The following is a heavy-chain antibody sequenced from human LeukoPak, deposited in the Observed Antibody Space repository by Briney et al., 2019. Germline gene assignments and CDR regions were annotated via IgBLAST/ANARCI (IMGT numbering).Heavy chain of an antibody. CDR2: INPNSGGT. D-gene: IGHD2-8*01. J-gene: IGHJ4*02. CDR1: GYTFTGYY. CDR3: ARLEYCTNGVCYTIDY. V-gene: IGHV1-2*02. Sequence: GASVKVSCKASGYTFTGYYMHWVRQAPGQGLEWMGWINPNSGGTNCAQKFQGRVTMTRDTSISTAYMELSRLRSDDTAVYYCARLEYCTNGVCYTIDYWGQGTLVTVSS.